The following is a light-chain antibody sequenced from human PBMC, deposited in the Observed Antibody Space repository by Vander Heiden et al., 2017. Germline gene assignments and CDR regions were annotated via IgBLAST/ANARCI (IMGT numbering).Light chain of an antibody. Sequence: ELVLTQSPATLSLSPGEITILSCTASQSVSSYLAWYQQKPGQAPRLLIYDASNRATGIPARFSGSGSGTDFTLTISSLEPEDFAVYYCQQRSNWPLTFGGGTKVEIK. V-gene: IGKV3-11*01. CDR1: QSVSSY. CDR2: DAS. CDR3: QQRSNWPLT. J-gene: IGKJ4*02.